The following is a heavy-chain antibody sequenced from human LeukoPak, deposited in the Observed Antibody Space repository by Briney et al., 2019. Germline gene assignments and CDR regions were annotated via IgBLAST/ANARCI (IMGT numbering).Heavy chain of an antibody. J-gene: IGHJ6*02. Sequence: PGGSLRLSCAASGFTFSSYGVHWVRQAPGKGLDWVAVISYGGSRKYYADSVKGRFTISRDNSKNTLYLQMNSLRGEDTAVYYCVKDRRTEAYGMEVWGQGTTVTVSS. CDR1: GFTFSSYG. CDR2: ISYGGSRK. CDR3: VKDRRTEAYGMEV. V-gene: IGHV3-30*18. D-gene: IGHD1-14*01.